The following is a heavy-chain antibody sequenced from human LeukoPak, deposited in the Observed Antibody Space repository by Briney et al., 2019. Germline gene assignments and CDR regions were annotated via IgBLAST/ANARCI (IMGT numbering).Heavy chain of an antibody. D-gene: IGHD2-2*03. V-gene: IGHV4-39*01. Sequence: PSETLSLTCTVSGGASSSSSYYWGWIRQPPGKGLEWIGSIFYSGSTYYNPSLKSRVTISVDTSNNQFSLRLSSVTAADTAVYYCARHGSTDYFDYWGQGTLVTVSS. J-gene: IGHJ4*02. CDR2: IFYSGST. CDR1: GGASSSSSYY. CDR3: ARHGSTDYFDY.